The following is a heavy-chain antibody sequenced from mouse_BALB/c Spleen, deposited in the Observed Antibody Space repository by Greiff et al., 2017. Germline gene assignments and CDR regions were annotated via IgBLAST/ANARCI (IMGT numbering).Heavy chain of an antibody. V-gene: IGHV5-17*02. Sequence: DVKLVESGGGLVQPGGSRKLSCAASGFTFSSFGMHWVRQAPEKGLEWVAYISSGSSTIYYADTVKGRFTISRDNPKNTLFLQMTSLRSEDTAMYYCARSNWSFDYWGQGTTLTVSS. CDR3: ARSNWSFDY. CDR1: GFTFSSFG. CDR2: ISSGSSTI. D-gene: IGHD4-1*01. J-gene: IGHJ2*01.